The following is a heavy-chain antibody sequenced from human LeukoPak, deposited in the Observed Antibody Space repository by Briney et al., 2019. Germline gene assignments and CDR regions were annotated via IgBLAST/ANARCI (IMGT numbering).Heavy chain of an antibody. V-gene: IGHV4-38-2*01. D-gene: IGHD6-19*01. CDR3: ARSVAGNFDY. CDR2: NYHSGST. CDR1: GNPISSTYY. Sequence: ETLSLTCAVSGNPISSTYYWGWIRQPPGKGLEWIGSNYHSGSTYYNPSLKSRVTIAIDTSKNQFSLKPNTVTAADAAVYYCARSVAGNFDYWGQGTLVTVSS. J-gene: IGHJ4*02.